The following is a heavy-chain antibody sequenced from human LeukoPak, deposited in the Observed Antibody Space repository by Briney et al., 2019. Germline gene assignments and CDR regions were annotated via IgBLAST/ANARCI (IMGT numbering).Heavy chain of an antibody. CDR1: GGSISSSNYY. CDR3: ARKNVGYRSGQLDY. D-gene: IGHD6-19*01. Sequence: SETLSLTCTVSGGSISSSNYYWGWIRQPPGKGLKWIGSLYYSGSTYFNPSLRSRVTISVDTSNNLFSLKLSSVTAADTAVYYCARKNVGYRSGQLDYWGQGTLVTVSS. V-gene: IGHV4-39*01. CDR2: LYYSGST. J-gene: IGHJ4*02.